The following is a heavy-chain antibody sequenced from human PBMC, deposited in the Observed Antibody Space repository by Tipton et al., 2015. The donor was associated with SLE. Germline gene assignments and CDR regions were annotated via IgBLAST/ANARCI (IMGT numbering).Heavy chain of an antibody. D-gene: IGHD2-15*01. V-gene: IGHV4-4*07. CDR1: GGSLTNYY. J-gene: IGHJ5*02. CDR3: ARGKGGYCSVGSCYRDSWFDP. CDR2: VHSSGRT. Sequence: TLSLTCTVSGGSLTNYYWSWIRQSAGEGLEWIGRVHSSGRTHYSHSLSSRVTVSVDTPKNQFSLKLTSVIVADTAVYYCARGKGGYCSVGSCYRDSWFDPWGRGTLVTVSS.